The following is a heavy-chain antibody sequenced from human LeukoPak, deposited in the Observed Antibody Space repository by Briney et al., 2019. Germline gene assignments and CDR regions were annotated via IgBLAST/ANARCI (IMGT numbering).Heavy chain of an antibody. CDR2: INPNSGDT. D-gene: IGHD6-13*01. Sequence: ASVKVSCKVSGYTFTGFYLHWVRQAPGQGLEWMGRINPNSGDTNYAQKFQGRVTITADESTSTAYMELSSLRSEDTAVYYCAAETYSSLLQDYWGQGTLVTVSS. J-gene: IGHJ4*02. CDR1: GYTFTGFY. CDR3: AAETYSSLLQDY. V-gene: IGHV1-2*06.